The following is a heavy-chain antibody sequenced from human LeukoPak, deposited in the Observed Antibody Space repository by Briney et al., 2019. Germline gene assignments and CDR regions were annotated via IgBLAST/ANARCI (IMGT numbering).Heavy chain of an antibody. D-gene: IGHD6-13*01. CDR3: ARCIAEAYYYYGLDV. J-gene: IGHJ6*02. Sequence: ASVKVSCKASGYTFTSYGISWVRQAPGQGLEWMGWISVYKCNTYYEQKLKGRFTITTDTSTRTDYTELRSLRSEDTAVYYCARCIAEAYYYYGLDVWGQGTTVTVSS. V-gene: IGHV1-18*01. CDR2: ISVYKCNT. CDR1: GYTFTSYG.